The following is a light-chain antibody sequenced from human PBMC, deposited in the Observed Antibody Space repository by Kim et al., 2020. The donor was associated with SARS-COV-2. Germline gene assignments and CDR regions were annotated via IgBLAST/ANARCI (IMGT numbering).Light chain of an antibody. Sequence: SYELTQPPSVSVSPGQTARITCSGDALPKQYAYWYQQKPGQAPVLVIYKESERPSGIPERFSGPSSGSTVPLTSRGGQAEDEADDYCQSVYSSGTVVFGG. CDR2: KES. CDR3: QSVYSSGTVV. V-gene: IGLV3-25*03. J-gene: IGLJ3*02. CDR1: ALPKQY.